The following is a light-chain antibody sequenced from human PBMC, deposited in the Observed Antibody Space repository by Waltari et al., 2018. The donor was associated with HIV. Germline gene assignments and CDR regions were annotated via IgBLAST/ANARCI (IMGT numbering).Light chain of an antibody. Sequence: SFELTQAPSVSVSPGQTARITCSGDALAKHYSSWYQQKPGQAPVVVIYKDTERPSGIPERFSGSSSGTTVTLTIRGVQAEDEADYFCQSADTSGTRVFGPGTKVTVL. CDR2: KDT. J-gene: IGLJ1*01. CDR1: ALAKHY. V-gene: IGLV3-25*03. CDR3: QSADTSGTRV.